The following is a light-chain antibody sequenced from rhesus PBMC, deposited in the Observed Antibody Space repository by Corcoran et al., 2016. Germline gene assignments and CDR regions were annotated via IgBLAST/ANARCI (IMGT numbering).Light chain of an antibody. Sequence: DIQMTQSPSSLSASVGDRVTITCRASENVNNYLNWYQQKPGKAPKLLIYKSSTLQRGVPSRFSGSGSGTDYTFTISSLQTEEVATYYCQQGYGTPYSFGQGTKVEIK. CDR2: KSS. CDR3: QQGYGTPYS. CDR1: ENVNNY. V-gene: IGKV1-74*01. J-gene: IGKJ2*01.